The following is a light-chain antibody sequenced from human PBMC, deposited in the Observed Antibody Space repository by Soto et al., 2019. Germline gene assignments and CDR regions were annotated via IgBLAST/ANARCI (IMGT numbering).Light chain of an antibody. CDR2: GAS. J-gene: IGKJ4*01. CDR3: QHYNNWPLT. CDR1: QSVSNN. Sequence: EIVLTQSPGTLSLSPLEIATLSCRASQSVSNNYLAWYQQKPGQAPRLLIYGASTRATGIPARFSGSGSGAEFTLTISSLQSEDFAVYYCQHYNNWPLTFGGGTKVDIK. V-gene: IGKV3-15*01.